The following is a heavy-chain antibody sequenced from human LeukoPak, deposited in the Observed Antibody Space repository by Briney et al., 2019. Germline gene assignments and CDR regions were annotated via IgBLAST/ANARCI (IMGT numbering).Heavy chain of an antibody. CDR3: AGSIAVAGTIDY. CDR2: IWYDGSNK. J-gene: IGHJ4*02. D-gene: IGHD6-19*01. CDR1: GFTFSSYG. V-gene: IGHV3-33*01. Sequence: GGSLRLSCAASGFTFSSYGMHWVRQAPGKGLEWVAVIWYDGSNKYYADSVKGRFTISRDNSKNTLYLQMNSLRAEDAAVYYCAGSIAVAGTIDYWGQGTLVTVSS.